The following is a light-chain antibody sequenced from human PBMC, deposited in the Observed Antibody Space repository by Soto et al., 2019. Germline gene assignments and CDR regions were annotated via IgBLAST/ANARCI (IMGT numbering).Light chain of an antibody. CDR2: TTS. CDR1: QTISLY. J-gene: IGKJ4*01. Sequence: DVQMTQSPSSLSASLGDRVTITCRASQTISLYLNWYQQKPGKAPKLLIATTSYLQNGVPSRFSGSRSGTDFSLTISSLQPEDFATYYCQQSSSTPQTFGGGTRVEIK. CDR3: QQSSSTPQT. V-gene: IGKV1-39*01.